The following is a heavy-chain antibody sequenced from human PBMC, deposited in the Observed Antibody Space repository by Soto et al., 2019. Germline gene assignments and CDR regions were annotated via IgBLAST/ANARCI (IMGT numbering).Heavy chain of an antibody. D-gene: IGHD6-19*01. CDR1: GFTFSSYW. CDR3: AITLRGAVAGGDS. Sequence: PGGSLRLSCAASGFTFSSYWMGWVRQAPAKGLEWVATIKEDGSEKYYVDSVKGRFTISRDNAKNSLYLQTNSLRAEDTAVYFCAITLRGAVAGGDSWGQGTLVTVSS. J-gene: IGHJ5*01. CDR2: IKEDGSEK. V-gene: IGHV3-7*01.